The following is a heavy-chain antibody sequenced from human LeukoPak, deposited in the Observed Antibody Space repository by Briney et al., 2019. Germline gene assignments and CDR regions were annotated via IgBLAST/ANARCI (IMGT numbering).Heavy chain of an antibody. CDR3: GKGSSTSGCPDY. Sequence: PGGSLRLSCAASGFTFSSYAMSWVRQAPGKGLEWVSAISGSGGSTYYADSVKGRFTISRDNSKNTLYLQMNSLRPEDTALYYCGKGSSTSGCPDYWGQGTLVTVSS. V-gene: IGHV3-23*01. CDR1: GFTFSSYA. D-gene: IGHD6-19*01. CDR2: ISGSGGST. J-gene: IGHJ4*02.